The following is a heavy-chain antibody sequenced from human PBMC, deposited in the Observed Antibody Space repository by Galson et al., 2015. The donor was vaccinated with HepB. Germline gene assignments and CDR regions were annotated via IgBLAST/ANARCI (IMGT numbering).Heavy chain of an antibody. Sequence: SETLSLTCTVSGGSISSYYWSWIRQPPGKGLEWIGYIYYSGSTNYNPSLKSRVTISVDTSKNQFSLKLSSVTAADTAVYYCARDLVTAAVAGSEYYYYYGMGVWGQGTTVTVSS. D-gene: IGHD6-19*01. CDR3: ARDLVTAAVAGSEYYYYYGMGV. J-gene: IGHJ6*02. CDR1: GGSISSYY. V-gene: IGHV4-59*12. CDR2: IYYSGST.